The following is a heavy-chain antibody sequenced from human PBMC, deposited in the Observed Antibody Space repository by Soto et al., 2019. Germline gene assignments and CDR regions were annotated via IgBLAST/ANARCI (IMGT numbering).Heavy chain of an antibody. V-gene: IGHV4-59*08. CDR2: INYNGYS. CDR1: GGSITNYY. CDR3: ARQGFGPLHGLVDV. D-gene: IGHD3-10*01. J-gene: IGHJ6*02. Sequence: QVQLQESGPGLVKPSETLSLTCTVSGGSITNYYCSWFRQPPGKGLEWIGYINYNGYSAYNLSLKRRVTLSMDASMTQFCLMLESVTATDTAVYYFARQGFGPLHGLVDVWGPGTTVIVSS.